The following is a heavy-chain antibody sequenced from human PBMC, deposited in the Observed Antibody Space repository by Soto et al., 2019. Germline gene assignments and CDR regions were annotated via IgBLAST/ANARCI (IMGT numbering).Heavy chain of an antibody. V-gene: IGHV1-18*01. CDR1: GYTFTSYG. CDR2: ISAYNGNT. J-gene: IGHJ4*02. CDR3: ARDSNSGSDYGGKY. D-gene: IGHD1-26*01. Sequence: QVRLVQSGTEVMKPGASVKVSCKASGYTFTSYGIRWVRQAPGQGLEWMGWISAYNGNTNYAQKVQGRVTMTTDTTTSTAYMELRSLRSDDTDVYYCARDSNSGSDYGGKYWSQGTLVTVAS.